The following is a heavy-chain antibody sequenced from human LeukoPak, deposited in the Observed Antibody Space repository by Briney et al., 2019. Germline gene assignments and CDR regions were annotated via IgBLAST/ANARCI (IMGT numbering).Heavy chain of an antibody. CDR3: ARARPMGGSYPGHFDY. Sequence: PSETLSLTCTVSGGSISSSSYYWGWIRQPPGKGLEWIGSIYYSGSTYYNPSLKSRVTISVDTSKNQFSLKLSSVTAADTAVYYCARARPMGGSYPGHFDYWGQGTLVTVSS. CDR1: GGSISSSSYY. J-gene: IGHJ4*02. D-gene: IGHD1-26*01. V-gene: IGHV4-39*07. CDR2: IYYSGST.